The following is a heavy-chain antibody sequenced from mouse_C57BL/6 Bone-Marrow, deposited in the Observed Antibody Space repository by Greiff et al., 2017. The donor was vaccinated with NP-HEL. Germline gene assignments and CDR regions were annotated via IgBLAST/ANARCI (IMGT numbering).Heavy chain of an antibody. D-gene: IGHD1-1*01. V-gene: IGHV5-2*01. Sequence: DVMLVESGGGLVQPGESLKLSCESNEYEFPSHDMSWVRKTPEKRLELVAAINSDGGSTYYPDTMERRFIISRDNTKKTLYLQMSSLRSEDTALYYCARVITTVVATEDWYFEVWGTGTTVTVSS. CDR1: EYEFPSHD. CDR3: ARVITTVVATEDWYFEV. CDR2: INSDGGST. J-gene: IGHJ1*03.